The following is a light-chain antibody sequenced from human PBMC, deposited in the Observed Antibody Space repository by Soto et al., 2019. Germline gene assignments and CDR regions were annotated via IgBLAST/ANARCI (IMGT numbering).Light chain of an antibody. CDR1: QSISSW. CDR3: QQYNSYSWT. Sequence: DIQMTQSPSTLSASAGDRVTITCRASQSISSWLAWYQQKPGKAPKLLIYDASSLESGVPSRFRGSGSGTEFTLTISSLQPKDFATYYCQQYNSYSWTFGQGKKVDIK. CDR2: DAS. V-gene: IGKV1-5*01. J-gene: IGKJ1*01.